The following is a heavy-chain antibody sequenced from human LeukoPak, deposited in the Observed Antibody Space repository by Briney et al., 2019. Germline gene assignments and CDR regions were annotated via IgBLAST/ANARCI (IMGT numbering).Heavy chain of an antibody. D-gene: IGHD3-3*01. V-gene: IGHV6-1*01. Sequence: SQTLSLTCAISGDSVSSNSAAWNWIRQSPSRGLEWLGRTYYRSKLYNDYAVSVKSRITINPDTSKNQFSLQLNSVTPEDTAVYYCARDTPFRIFGVVILDYYGMDVWGQGTTVTVSS. J-gene: IGHJ6*02. CDR1: GDSVSSNSAA. CDR3: ARDTPFRIFGVVILDYYGMDV. CDR2: TYYRSKLYN.